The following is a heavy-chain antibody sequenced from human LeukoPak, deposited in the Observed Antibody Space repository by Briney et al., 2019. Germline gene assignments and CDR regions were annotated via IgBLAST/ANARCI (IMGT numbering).Heavy chain of an antibody. CDR3: ARGGYSYGF. D-gene: IGHD5-18*01. J-gene: IGHJ4*02. Sequence: PSETLSLTCTVSGGSVSSGSFYWSWIRQPPGKGLEWIGEINHSGSTNYNPSLKSRVTISVDTSKNQFSLKLSSVTAADTAVYYCARGGYSYGFWGQGTLVTVSS. V-gene: IGHV4-39*07. CDR1: GGSVSSGSFY. CDR2: INHSGST.